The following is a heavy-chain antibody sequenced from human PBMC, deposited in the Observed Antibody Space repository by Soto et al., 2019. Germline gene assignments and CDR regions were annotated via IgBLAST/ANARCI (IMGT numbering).Heavy chain of an antibody. CDR1: GYRFTNYW. Sequence: GESLKLSCQCSGYRFTNYWISWVRQMPGKGLEWMGRIDPSDSYINYSPSFQGHVTISADKSINTAYLQWSSLRASDTAIYYCARHYICRGGDCYYYGMDVWGQGTTVTVSS. D-gene: IGHD3-16*01. CDR2: IDPSDSYI. V-gene: IGHV5-10-1*01. CDR3: ARHYICRGGDCYYYGMDV. J-gene: IGHJ6*02.